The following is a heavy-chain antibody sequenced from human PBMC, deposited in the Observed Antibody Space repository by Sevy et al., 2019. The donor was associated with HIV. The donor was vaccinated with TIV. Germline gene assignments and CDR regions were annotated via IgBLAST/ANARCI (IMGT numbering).Heavy chain of an antibody. CDR2: ISGRGTTM. D-gene: IGHD2-21*01. CDR1: TFTFSDYY. V-gene: IGHV3-11*01. J-gene: IGHJ4*02. Sequence: GESLKISCSASTFTFSDYYMSWIRQAPGKGLEWVSYISGRGTTMYYVDSVRGRFTISRDNNKNSLYLQMNSLRAEDTSIYYCARVSRRYSETQCFDFWGQGTRVTVSS. CDR3: ARVSRRYSETQCFDF.